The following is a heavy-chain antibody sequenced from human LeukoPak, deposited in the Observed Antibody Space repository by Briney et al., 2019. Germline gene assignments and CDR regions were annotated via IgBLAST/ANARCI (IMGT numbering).Heavy chain of an antibody. CDR3: ARGGGGDYYDSSGYYIYNWFDP. J-gene: IGHJ5*02. V-gene: IGHV1-69*05. D-gene: IGHD3-22*01. CDR1: GGTFSSYA. Sequence: ASVKVSCKASGGTFSSYAISWVRQAPGQGLEWMGGIIPMFGTANYAQKFQGRVTITTDESTSTAYMELSSLRSEDTAVYYCARGGGGDYYDSSGYYIYNWFDPWGQGTLVTVSS. CDR2: IIPMFGTA.